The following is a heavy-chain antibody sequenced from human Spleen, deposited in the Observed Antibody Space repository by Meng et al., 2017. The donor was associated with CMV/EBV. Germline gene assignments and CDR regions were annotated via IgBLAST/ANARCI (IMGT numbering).Heavy chain of an antibody. Sequence: QVQLMQSGAEVKNPGSSVKVSCKGSGGTFTNFAVSWVRQAPGQGLEWMGWISAYNGNTNYAQKLQGRVTMTTDTSTSTAYMELRSLRSDDTAVYYCARESLMRYFDLWGRGTLVTVSS. CDR3: ARESLMRYFDL. J-gene: IGHJ2*01. CDR1: GGTFTNFA. CDR2: ISAYNGNT. D-gene: IGHD2-8*01. V-gene: IGHV1-18*01.